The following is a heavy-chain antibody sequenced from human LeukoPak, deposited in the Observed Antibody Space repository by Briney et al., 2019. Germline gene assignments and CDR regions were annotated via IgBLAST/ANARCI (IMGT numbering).Heavy chain of an antibody. CDR3: ASSVLAAPYYYYYYMDV. Sequence: SQTLSLTCTVSGGSIGSGSYYWSWIRQPAGKGLEWIGRIYTSGSTNYNPSLKSRVTISVDTSKNQFSLKLSSVTAADTAVYYCASSVLAAPYYYYYYMDVWGKGTTVTVSS. CDR1: GGSIGSGSYY. CDR2: IYTSGST. V-gene: IGHV4-61*02. J-gene: IGHJ6*03. D-gene: IGHD6-6*01.